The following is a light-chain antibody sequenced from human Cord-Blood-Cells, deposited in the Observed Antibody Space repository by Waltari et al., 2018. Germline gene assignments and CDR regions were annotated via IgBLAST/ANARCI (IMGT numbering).Light chain of an antibody. CDR1: QSVSSY. V-gene: IGKV3-11*01. Sequence: EIVLTQSPATLSLSPGERATLSCRASQSVSSYLAWYQQKPGQAPRLLIYDASNRATGIPARCSGRGSGTDFTLTISSLEPEDFAVYYCQQRSNWPPAFGQGTKVEIK. J-gene: IGKJ1*01. CDR3: QQRSNWPPA. CDR2: DAS.